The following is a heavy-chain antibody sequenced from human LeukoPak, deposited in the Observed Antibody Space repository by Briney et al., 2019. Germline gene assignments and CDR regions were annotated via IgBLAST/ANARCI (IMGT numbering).Heavy chain of an antibody. J-gene: IGHJ4*02. Sequence: GGSLRLSCAASGFTFNTYSIDWVRQAPGKGLEWVSSISSSSSNKFYADSVRGRFIISRDNAKNSVYLQMNSLRAEDTAVYYCTREKTSDWEYLYFVYWGQGALVTVSS. CDR2: ISSSSSNK. V-gene: IGHV3-21*04. D-gene: IGHD2-21*02. CDR1: GFTFNTYS. CDR3: TREKTSDWEYLYFVY.